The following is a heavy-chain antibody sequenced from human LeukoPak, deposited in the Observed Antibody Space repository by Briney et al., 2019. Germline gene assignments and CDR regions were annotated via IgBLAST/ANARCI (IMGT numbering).Heavy chain of an antibody. J-gene: IGHJ4*02. V-gene: IGHV3-30*04. CDR3: ASSSWYSYYFDY. Sequence: PGRSLRLSCAASGFTFSTYAMHWVRQAPGKGLEWAAVISYDGSNKYYADSVKGRFTISRDNSKNTLYLQMNSLRAEDTAVYYCASSSWYSYYFDYWGQGTLVTVSS. CDR2: ISYDGSNK. D-gene: IGHD6-13*01. CDR1: GFTFSTYA.